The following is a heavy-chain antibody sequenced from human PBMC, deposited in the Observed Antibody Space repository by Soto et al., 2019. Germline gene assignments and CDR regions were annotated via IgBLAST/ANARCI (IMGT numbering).Heavy chain of an antibody. V-gene: IGHV3-23*01. D-gene: IGHD6-13*01. CDR1: GFTFSSYA. CDR3: AKDGFIAAAGNYYYYGMDV. Sequence: PGGSLRLSCAASGFTFSSYAMSWVRQAPGKGLEWVSAISGSGGSTYYADSVKGRFTISRDNSKNTLHLQMNSLRAEDTAVYYCAKDGFIAAAGNYYYYGMDVWGQGTTVTVSS. J-gene: IGHJ6*02. CDR2: ISGSGGST.